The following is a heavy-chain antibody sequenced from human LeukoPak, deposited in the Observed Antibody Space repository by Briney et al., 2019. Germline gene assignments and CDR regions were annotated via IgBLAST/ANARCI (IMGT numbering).Heavy chain of an antibody. V-gene: IGHV4-59*08. J-gene: IGHJ6*02. D-gene: IGHD6-13*01. Sequence: SETLSLTCTVSGGSISSYYWSWIRQPPGKGLEWIGYIYYSGSTNYNPSLKSRVTISVDTSKNQFSLKLGSVTAADTAVYYCARQGSSWSHYYYYGMDVWGQGTTVTVSS. CDR1: GGSISSYY. CDR3: ARQGSSWSHYYYYGMDV. CDR2: IYYSGST.